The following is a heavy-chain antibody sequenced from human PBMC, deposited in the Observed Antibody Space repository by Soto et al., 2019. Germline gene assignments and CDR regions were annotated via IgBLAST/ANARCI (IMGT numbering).Heavy chain of an antibody. D-gene: IGHD2-21*01. CDR2: IEDNGST. CDR1: GASISSTGYY. CDR3: ARVVVSAILKCFDP. V-gene: IGHV4-31*03. J-gene: IGHJ5*02. Sequence: TLSLTCTVSGASISSTGYYWSWIRHHPGKGLEWIGYIEDNGSTDYSPSLGSRVMISRDTSENHFSLILNSVTVADTAIYFCARVVVSAILKCFDPWGQGTRVTVSS.